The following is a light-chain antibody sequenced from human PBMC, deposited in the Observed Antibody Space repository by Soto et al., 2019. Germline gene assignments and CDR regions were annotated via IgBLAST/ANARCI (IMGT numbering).Light chain of an antibody. Sequence: QSALTQPASVSRSPGQSITISCTGTSRDVGGYNYVSWYQQHPVKAPKLMIYEVSNRPSGVSSRFSGSKSGNPASLTISGLQAEDEADYYCSSYTSSSTLFGTGTKVTVL. V-gene: IGLV2-14*01. CDR2: EVS. J-gene: IGLJ1*01. CDR3: SSYTSSSTL. CDR1: SRDVGGYNY.